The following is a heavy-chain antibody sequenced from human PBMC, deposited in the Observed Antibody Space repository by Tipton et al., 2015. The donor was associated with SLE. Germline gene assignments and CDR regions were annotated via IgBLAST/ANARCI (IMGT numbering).Heavy chain of an antibody. CDR1: GFTFSSYG. V-gene: IGHV3-23*01. D-gene: IGHD3-3*01. J-gene: IGHJ4*02. CDR2: ISGSGANT. CDR3: AKASRGQYESWSGHFDE. Sequence: SLRLSCAASGFTFSSYGMSWVRQAPGKGLEWVSGISGSGANTYYVESVEGRFTISRDNSDNTLYVRMNNLRVEDTAIYYCAKASRGQYESWSGHFDEWGRGTLVTVSS.